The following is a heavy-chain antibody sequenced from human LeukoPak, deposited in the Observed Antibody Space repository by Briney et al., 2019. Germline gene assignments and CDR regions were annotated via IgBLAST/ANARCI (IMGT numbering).Heavy chain of an antibody. CDR1: GFAFTSYS. CDR3: ARDGWND. Sequence: GGSLRLSCAASGFAFTSYSMNWVRQAPGKGLEWVSYISSSSSTMYYADSVKGRFTISRDNAKNSLYPQMNTLRAEDTAVYYCARDGWNDWGQGTPVTVSS. V-gene: IGHV3-48*01. D-gene: IGHD1-1*01. CDR2: ISSSSSTM. J-gene: IGHJ4*02.